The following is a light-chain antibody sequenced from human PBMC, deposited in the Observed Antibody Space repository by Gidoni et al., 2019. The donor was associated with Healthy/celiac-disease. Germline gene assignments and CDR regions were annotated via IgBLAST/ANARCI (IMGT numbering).Light chain of an antibody. CDR2: CAS. Sequence: EIVLTQSPGTLSLSPGERATLSCRASQSVSSSYLAWYQQKPGQAPMLLIYCASSRATGIPDRFSGSGSGTDFTLTISRLEPEDFAVYYCQQYGSSPLTFGGGTKVEI. CDR3: QQYGSSPLT. J-gene: IGKJ4*01. V-gene: IGKV3-20*01. CDR1: QSVSSSY.